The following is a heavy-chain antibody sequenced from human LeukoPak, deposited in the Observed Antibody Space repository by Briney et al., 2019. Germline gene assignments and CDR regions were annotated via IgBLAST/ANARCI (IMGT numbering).Heavy chain of an antibody. CDR2: IYPGDSDT. J-gene: IGHJ6*03. CDR3: ARTPQLWLYYVDV. CDR1: GYSFTSYW. D-gene: IGHD3-10*01. Sequence: GESLKISCKGSGYSFTSYWIGWVRQMPGKGLEWMGIIYPGDSDTRYSPSFQGQVTISADKSISTAYLQWSSLKASDTAMYYCARTPQLWLYYVDVWGKGTTVTVSS. V-gene: IGHV5-51*01.